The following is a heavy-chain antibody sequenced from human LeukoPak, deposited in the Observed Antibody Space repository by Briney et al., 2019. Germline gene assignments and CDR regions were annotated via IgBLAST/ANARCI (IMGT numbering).Heavy chain of an antibody. CDR3: ARDGFTMVRGVIKVQH. Sequence: ASVKVSCKASGYTFTGYYMHWVRQAPGHGLEWVGRINPNSGGTNYAQKFQGRVTMTRDTSISTAYMELSRPRSDDTAVYYCARDGFTMVRGVIKVQHWGQGTLVTVSS. CDR2: INPNSGGT. CDR1: GYTFTGYY. J-gene: IGHJ1*01. D-gene: IGHD3-10*01. V-gene: IGHV1-2*06.